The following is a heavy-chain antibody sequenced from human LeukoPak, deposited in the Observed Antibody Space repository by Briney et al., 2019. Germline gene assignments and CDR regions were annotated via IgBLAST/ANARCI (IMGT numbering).Heavy chain of an antibody. CDR2: IYTSGRT. CDR1: GASISSYF. CDR3: ARLVGSNWYHEVLLGRDY. D-gene: IGHD6-13*01. J-gene: IGHJ4*02. V-gene: IGHV4-4*07. Sequence: SETLSLTCTVSGASISSYFWTWIRQPAGKGLEWIGRIYTSGRTDYNPSLKSQVTMSLDASKNQFSLKLGSVTAADTAVYYCARLVGSNWYHEVLLGRDYWGRGTLVTVSS.